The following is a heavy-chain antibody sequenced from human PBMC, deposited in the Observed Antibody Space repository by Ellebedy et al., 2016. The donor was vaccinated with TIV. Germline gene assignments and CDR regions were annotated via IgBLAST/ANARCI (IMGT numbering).Heavy chain of an antibody. CDR1: GGSVSSGGYH. J-gene: IGHJ4*02. CDR3: LTYQGGAGGTSY. V-gene: IGHV4-61*08. D-gene: IGHD4-23*01. CDR2: FSNSGNS. Sequence: SETLSLXXAVSGGSVSSGGYHWSWIRQPPGKGLEWIGFFSNSGNSNFNPSLKSRVSISVDTSKNELSLTLTSVTAADTAVYYCLTYQGGAGGTSYWGQGALVAVSS.